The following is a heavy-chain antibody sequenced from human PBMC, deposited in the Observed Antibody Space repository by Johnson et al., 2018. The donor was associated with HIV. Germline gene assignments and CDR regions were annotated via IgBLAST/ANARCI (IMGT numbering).Heavy chain of an antibody. CDR3: GKGSSEGGNWFTRDAFDI. V-gene: IGHV3-74*02. J-gene: IGHJ3*02. D-gene: IGHD1-20*01. Sequence: EQLVESGGGLVQPGGSLRLSCAASGFIFSRSWMHWVRQVPGKGLVWVSRSNSDGSSTTYADSVRGRFPISRDKAKNSLFLQMHSLRVEDTAIYYCGKGSSEGGNWFTRDAFDIWGQGTIVTVSS. CDR1: GFIFSRSW. CDR2: SNSDGSST.